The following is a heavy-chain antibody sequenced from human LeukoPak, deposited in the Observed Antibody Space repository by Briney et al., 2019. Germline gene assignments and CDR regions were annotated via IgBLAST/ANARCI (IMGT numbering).Heavy chain of an antibody. Sequence: ASVKVSCKASGYTFTSYYMHWVRQAPGQGLEWMGWINTNTGNPTYAQGFTGRFVFSLDTSVSTAYLQISSLKAEDTAVYYCARRDCSGGSCYFDYWGQGTLVTVSS. V-gene: IGHV7-4-1*02. D-gene: IGHD2-15*01. CDR3: ARRDCSGGSCYFDY. CDR2: INTNTGNP. CDR1: GYTFTSYY. J-gene: IGHJ4*02.